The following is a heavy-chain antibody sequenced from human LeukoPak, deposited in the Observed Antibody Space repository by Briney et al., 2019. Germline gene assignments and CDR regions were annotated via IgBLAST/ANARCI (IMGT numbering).Heavy chain of an antibody. D-gene: IGHD3-16*02. CDR3: ARDGYDYVWGSYRAPFDY. J-gene: IGHJ4*02. V-gene: IGHV3-21*01. CDR2: ISSSSSYI. CDR1: GFTFSSYW. Sequence: GGSLRLSCAASGFTFSSYWMSWVRQAPGKGLEWVSSISSSSSYIYYADSVKGRFTVSRDNAKNSLYLQMNSLRAEDTAVYYCARDGYDYVWGSYRAPFDYWGQGTLVTVSS.